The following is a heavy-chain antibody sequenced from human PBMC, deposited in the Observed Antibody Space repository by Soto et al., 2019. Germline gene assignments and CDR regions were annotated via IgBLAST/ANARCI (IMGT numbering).Heavy chain of an antibody. CDR2: IIPIFGTA. CDR1: GGTFSSYA. D-gene: IGHD3-22*01. V-gene: IGHV1-69*01. Sequence: QVQLVQSGAEVKKPGSSVKVSCKASGGTFSSYAISWVRQAPGQGLEWMGGIIPIFGTANYAQKFQGRVTITADESTSTAYMVLSSLRSEDTAVYYCARAEPPDHHDRPYYYYYYGMDVWGQGTTVTVSS. J-gene: IGHJ6*02. CDR3: ARAEPPDHHDRPYYYYYYGMDV.